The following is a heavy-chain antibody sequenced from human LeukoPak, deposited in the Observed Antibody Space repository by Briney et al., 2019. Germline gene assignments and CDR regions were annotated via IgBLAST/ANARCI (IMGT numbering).Heavy chain of an antibody. V-gene: IGHV1-69*13. J-gene: IGHJ6*02. CDR1: GGTFSSYA. Sequence: VASVKVSCKASGGTFSSYAISWARQAPGQGLEWMGGIIPILGTANYAQKFQGRVTITADESTSTAYMELSSLRSEDTAVYYCARRRSNGSGSYAHDYYYYGMDVWGQGTTVTVSS. CDR2: IIPILGTA. CDR3: ARRRSNGSGSYAHDYYYYGMDV. D-gene: IGHD3-10*01.